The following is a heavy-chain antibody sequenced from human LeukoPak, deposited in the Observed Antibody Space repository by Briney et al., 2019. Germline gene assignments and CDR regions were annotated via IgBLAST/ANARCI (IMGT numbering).Heavy chain of an antibody. CDR3: ARRGYSSSCLDY. Sequence: SETLSLTCTVSGGSISSSSYYWGWIRQPPGKGLEWIGSIYYSGSTYYNPSLKSRVTISVDTSKNQFSLKLSSVTAADTAVYYCARRGYSSSCLDYWGQGTLVTVSS. J-gene: IGHJ4*02. CDR1: GGSISSSSYY. CDR2: IYYSGST. V-gene: IGHV4-39*07. D-gene: IGHD6-13*01.